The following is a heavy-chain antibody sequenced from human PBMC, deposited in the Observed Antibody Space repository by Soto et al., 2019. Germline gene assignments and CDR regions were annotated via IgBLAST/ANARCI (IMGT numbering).Heavy chain of an antibody. CDR1: GFTFSSYW. V-gene: IGHV3-74*01. Sequence: EVQLVESGGGLVQPGGSLRLSCAASGFTFSSYWMHWVRQAPGKGLVWVSRINSDGSSTSYADSVKGRFTISRDNAKNTLYLQMNSLRAEDTAVYYCAREVERGQWLVLHAFDIWGQGTMVTVSS. D-gene: IGHD6-19*01. J-gene: IGHJ3*02. CDR3: AREVERGQWLVLHAFDI. CDR2: INSDGSST.